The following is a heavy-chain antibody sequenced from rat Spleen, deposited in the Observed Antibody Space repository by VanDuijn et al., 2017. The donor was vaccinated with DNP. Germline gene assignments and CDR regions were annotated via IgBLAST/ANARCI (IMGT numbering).Heavy chain of an antibody. D-gene: IGHD3-8*01. V-gene: IGHV5-31*01. CDR3: ATLSRGWFPY. CDR2: IISSGGST. CDR1: GFTVNNFW. J-gene: IGHJ3*01. Sequence: EVQLVESGGDLVQPGRSLKLSCVVSGFTVNNFWMAWIRQVPGKGLEWVAAIISSGGSTYYPNSVKGRFTISRDNAKSTLYLQMDSLRSEDTATYYCATLSRGWFPYWGQGTLVTVSS.